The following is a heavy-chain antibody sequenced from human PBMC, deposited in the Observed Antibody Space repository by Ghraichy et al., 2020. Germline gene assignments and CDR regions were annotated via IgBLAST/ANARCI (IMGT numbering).Heavy chain of an antibody. J-gene: IGHJ3*02. CDR3: RRVVYSCTWGSDPFVI. CDR1: GGSISSYY. Sequence: SETLSLTCTVSGGSISSYYWSWIRQPPGKGLEWIGYIYYSGSTNYNPSLKSRVTISVDTSKNQFSLKLSSGTAAATAMNYGRRVVYSCTWGSDPFVIGGQGTMVTVSS. V-gene: IGHV4-59*01. CDR2: IYYSGST. D-gene: IGHD6-13*01.